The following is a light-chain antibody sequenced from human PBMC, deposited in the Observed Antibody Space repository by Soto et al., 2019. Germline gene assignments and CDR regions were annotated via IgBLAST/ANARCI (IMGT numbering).Light chain of an antibody. V-gene: IGKV1-39*01. CDR3: QQSYNIQALT. CDR2: AAS. J-gene: IGKJ4*01. Sequence: DIQMTQSPSSLSASVEDRVIITCRASQSISNHLNWYQQKPGKAPKLLIFAASSLQSGVPSRFSGSGSGTNFTLTINSLQPEDYATYYCQQSYNIQALTFGGGTKVDIK. CDR1: QSISNH.